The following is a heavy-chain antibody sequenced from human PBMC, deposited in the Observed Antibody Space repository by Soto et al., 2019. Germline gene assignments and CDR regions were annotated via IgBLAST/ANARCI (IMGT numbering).Heavy chain of an antibody. V-gene: IGHV3-30*18. CDR3: AKDSWPNDYSNDIDY. D-gene: IGHD4-4*01. Sequence: GGSLRLSCAASGFTFSSYGMHWVRQAPGKGLEWVAVISYDGSNKYYADSVKGRFTISRDNSKNTLYLQMNSLRAEDTAVYYCAKDSWPNDYSNDIDYLCQGTLVTVSS. J-gene: IGHJ4*02. CDR1: GFTFSSYG. CDR2: ISYDGSNK.